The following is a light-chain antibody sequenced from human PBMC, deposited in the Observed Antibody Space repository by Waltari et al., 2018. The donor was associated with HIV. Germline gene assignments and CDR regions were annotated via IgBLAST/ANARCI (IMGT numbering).Light chain of an antibody. J-gene: IGKJ4*01. V-gene: IGKV4-1*01. CDR2: WAS. CDR3: QQYFNAPIT. Sequence: DIVMTQSPDSLALSLAERATINCKSSRSILYNSNNKNYLAWYQQKPGQPPQLLIYWASTREVGVPDRFRGSGSGTNFTLTISSLQTEDVAVYYCQQYFNAPITFGGGTRVEI. CDR1: RSILYNSNNKNY.